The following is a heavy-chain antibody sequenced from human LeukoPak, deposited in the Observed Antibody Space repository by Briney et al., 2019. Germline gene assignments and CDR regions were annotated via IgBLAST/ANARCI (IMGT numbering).Heavy chain of an antibody. V-gene: IGHV3-13*01. CDR2: IGTAGDT. D-gene: IGHD5-24*01. CDR1: GFTFSSYD. J-gene: IGHJ3*02. Sequence: GGSLRLSCAASGFTFSSYDMHWVRQATGKGLEWVSAIGTAGDTYYPGSVKGRFTISRENAKNSLYLQMNSLRAGDTAVYYCARDGRDRAFDIWGQGTMVTVSS. CDR3: ARDGRDRAFDI.